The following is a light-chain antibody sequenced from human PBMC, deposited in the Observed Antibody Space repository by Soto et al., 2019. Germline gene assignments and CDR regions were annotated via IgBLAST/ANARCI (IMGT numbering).Light chain of an antibody. CDR2: RDT. V-gene: IGLV3-9*01. CDR1: NIGSKN. J-gene: IGLJ3*02. CDR3: HMWDSSTVV. Sequence: SHELTQPLSVSVALGQTARVTCGGNNIGSKNVHWYQQKPGQAPVLLIYRDTYRPSGIPERFSGSNSGNTATLTISRAQGGDEADYYCHMWDSSTVVFGGGTKLTVL.